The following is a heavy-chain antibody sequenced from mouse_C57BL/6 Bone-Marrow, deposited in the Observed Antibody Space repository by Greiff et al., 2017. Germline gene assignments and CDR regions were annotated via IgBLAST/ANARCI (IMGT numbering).Heavy chain of an antibody. V-gene: IGHV5-6*02. Sequence: EVMLVESGGDLVKPGGSLKLSCAASGFTFSSYGMSWVRQTPDKRLEWVATISSGGSYTYYPDSVKGRFTISRDNAKNTLYLQMSSLKSEDTAMYYCARQGRYYFDYWGQGTTLTASS. CDR1: GFTFSSYG. CDR3: ARQGRYYFDY. CDR2: ISSGGSYT. J-gene: IGHJ2*01.